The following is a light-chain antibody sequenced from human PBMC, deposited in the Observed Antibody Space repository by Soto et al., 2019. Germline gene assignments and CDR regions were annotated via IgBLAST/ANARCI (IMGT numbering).Light chain of an antibody. CDR3: QQYNNWPPYT. Sequence: TQSPDTLSLSPGERATLSCRASQSVSTYLAWYQQKPGQGPRLLIYGASTRATGIPARFSGSGSGTEFTLTISSLQSEDFAVYYCQQYNNWPPYTFGQGTKVDIK. CDR2: GAS. V-gene: IGKV3-15*01. J-gene: IGKJ2*01. CDR1: QSVSTY.